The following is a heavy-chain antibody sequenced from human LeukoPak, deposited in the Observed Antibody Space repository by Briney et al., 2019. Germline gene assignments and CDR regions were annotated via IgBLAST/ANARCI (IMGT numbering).Heavy chain of an antibody. V-gene: IGHV3-23*01. CDR3: AKGRVRQFDPFDY. D-gene: IGHD1-1*01. J-gene: IGHJ4*02. CDR2: MSGSGDST. Sequence: GGSLRLSCAASGFTFSSYGMSWVRQAPGKGLEWVSFMSGSGDSTYYADSVKGRFTISRDNSKNPLYLQMNSLRADDTAVYYCAKGRVRQFDPFDYWGEGTLVTVSS. CDR1: GFTFSSYG.